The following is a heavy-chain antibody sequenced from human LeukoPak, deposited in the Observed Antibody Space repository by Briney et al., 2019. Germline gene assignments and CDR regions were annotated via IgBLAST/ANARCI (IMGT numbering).Heavy chain of an antibody. CDR3: ARWDILTGSGDY. Sequence: GGSLRLSCAASGFTFSSYEMNWVRQAPGKGLEWVSYISSSGSSIYYADSVKGRFTISRDNAKNTLYLQMNSQRVEDTAVYYCARWDILTGSGDYWGQGTLVTVSS. CDR2: ISSSGSSI. CDR1: GFTFSSYE. D-gene: IGHD3-9*01. V-gene: IGHV3-48*03. J-gene: IGHJ4*02.